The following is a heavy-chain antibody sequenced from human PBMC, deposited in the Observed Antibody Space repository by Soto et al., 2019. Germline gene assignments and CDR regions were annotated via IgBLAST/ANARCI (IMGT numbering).Heavy chain of an antibody. J-gene: IGHJ6*02. CDR2: IIPIFGTA. CDR1: GGTFSSYA. CDR3: ASNYIVVVPAAISSYYGMDV. Sequence: QVQLVQSGAEVKKPGSSVKVSCKASGGTFSSYAISWVRQAPGQGLEWMGGIIPIFGTANYAQKFQGRVTITADASTSTAYMELSSLRSEDTAVYYCASNYIVVVPAAISSYYGMDVGGQGTTVTVSS. D-gene: IGHD2-2*01. V-gene: IGHV1-69*01.